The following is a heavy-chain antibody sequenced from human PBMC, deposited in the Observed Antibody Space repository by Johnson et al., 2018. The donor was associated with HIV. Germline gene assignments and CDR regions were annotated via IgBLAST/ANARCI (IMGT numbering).Heavy chain of an antibody. J-gene: IGHJ3*02. CDR3: AKGRSGTTASIDAFDI. Sequence: VQLVESGGGLVQPGGSLRLSCAASGFTFNSYWMHWVRQAPGKGLVWVSRINSDGSSTSYADSVKGRFTISRDNAKNTLYLQMKSLRAEDTAVYYCAKGRSGTTASIDAFDIWGQGTMVTVSS. CDR1: GFTFNSYW. V-gene: IGHV3-74*02. CDR2: INSDGSST. D-gene: IGHD1-7*01.